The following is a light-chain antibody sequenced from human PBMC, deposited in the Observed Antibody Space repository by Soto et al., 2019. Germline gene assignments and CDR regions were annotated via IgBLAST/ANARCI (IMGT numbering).Light chain of an antibody. Sequence: EIVLTQSPGTLPLSPGERATLSCRASQSVSSNYLVWYQQKPGQAPRPLIYGASSRANGIPDRFSGSGSGTDFTLTISRLEPEDFAVYYCQQYANSPFTFGQGTKLEIK. CDR2: GAS. V-gene: IGKV3-20*01. J-gene: IGKJ2*01. CDR1: QSVSSNY. CDR3: QQYANSPFT.